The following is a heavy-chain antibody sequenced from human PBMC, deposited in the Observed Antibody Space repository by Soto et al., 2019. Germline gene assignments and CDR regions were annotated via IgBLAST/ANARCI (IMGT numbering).Heavy chain of an antibody. CDR3: AGGYSSSWYHY. CDR2: IYYSGST. D-gene: IGHD6-13*01. V-gene: IGHV4-39*01. Sequence: PSETLSLTCTVSGGSISSSSYYWGWIRQPPGKGLEWIGSIYYSGSTYYNPSLKSRVTISVDTSKNQFSLKLSSVTAADTAVYYCAGGYSSSWYHYWGQGTLVTVSS. CDR1: GGSISSSSYY. J-gene: IGHJ4*02.